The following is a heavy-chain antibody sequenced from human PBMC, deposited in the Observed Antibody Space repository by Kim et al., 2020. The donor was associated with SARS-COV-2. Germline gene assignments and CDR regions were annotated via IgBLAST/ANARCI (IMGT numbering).Heavy chain of an antibody. V-gene: IGHV1-46*01. J-gene: IGHJ4*02. CDR3: ARENSPIYYFDF. CDR2: INPLGGAT. CDR1: RYTFTNYY. Sequence: ASVKVSCKTSRYTFTNYYVHWVRQAPGQGLQWMGMINPLGGATNYAQKFQDRVTMTRDSSTSTVYVELSGLRSDDTAVYYCARENSPIYYFDFWGQGTLVTVSS. D-gene: IGHD1-7*01.